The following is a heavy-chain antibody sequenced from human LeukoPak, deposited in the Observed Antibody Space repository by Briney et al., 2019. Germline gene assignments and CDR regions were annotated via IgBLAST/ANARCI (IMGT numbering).Heavy chain of an antibody. CDR3: ARTRYFDWLFPPDY. CDR1: GCTFTGYY. V-gene: IGHV1-2*02. J-gene: IGHJ4*02. CDR2: INPNSGGT. D-gene: IGHD3-9*01. Sequence: ASVKVSCKASGCTFTGYYMHWVRQAPGQGLEWMGWINPNSGGTNYAQKFQGRVTMTRDTSISTAYMELSRLRSDDTAVYYCARTRYFDWLFPPDYWGQGTLVTVSS.